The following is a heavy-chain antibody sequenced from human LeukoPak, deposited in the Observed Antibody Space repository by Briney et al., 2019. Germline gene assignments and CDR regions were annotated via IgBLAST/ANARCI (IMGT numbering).Heavy chain of an antibody. CDR2: ILYDGSKK. D-gene: IGHD6-6*01. CDR3: TKGESSSYWYFDL. J-gene: IGHJ2*01. CDR1: GFTFSSYS. Sequence: GGSLRLSCAASGFTFSSYSMNWVRQAPGKGLEWVAVILYDGSKKYYADSVKGRFTISRDNSKNTLYLQMNSLRTEDTAMYYCTKGESSSYWYFDLWGPGTVVTVSS. V-gene: IGHV3-30*18.